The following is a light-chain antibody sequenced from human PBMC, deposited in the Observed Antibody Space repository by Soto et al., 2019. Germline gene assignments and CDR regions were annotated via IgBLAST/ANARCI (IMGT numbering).Light chain of an antibody. CDR1: QGISSY. CDR3: QHLHSDPLA. Sequence: DIQLTQSPSFLSASVGDRVTITCRANQGISSYLAWYQQKPGKAPKLLIYAASTLQSGVPSRFSGSGSGTEFTLTISSLQPEDFATYYFQHLHSDPLAFGGGTKVEIK. CDR2: AAS. V-gene: IGKV1-9*01. J-gene: IGKJ4*01.